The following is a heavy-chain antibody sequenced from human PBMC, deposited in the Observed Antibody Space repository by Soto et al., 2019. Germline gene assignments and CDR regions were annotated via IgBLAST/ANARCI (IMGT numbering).Heavy chain of an antibody. D-gene: IGHD2-15*01. J-gene: IGHJ4*02. CDR2: IYRDGAT. Sequence: GGSLRLSCAASGFIVTSNYMNWVRQAPGKGLEWVSVIYRDGATYYADSVKGRFTISRDISKNTVYLQMSYLRAEDTAVYYCTRDHGRLDSEGGPSAHYWGQGTLVTVSS. CDR3: TRDHGRLDSEGGPSAHY. V-gene: IGHV3-66*01. CDR1: GFIVTSNY.